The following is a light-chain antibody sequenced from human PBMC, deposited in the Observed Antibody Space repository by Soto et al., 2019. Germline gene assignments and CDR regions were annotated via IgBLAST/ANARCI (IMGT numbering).Light chain of an antibody. V-gene: IGKV1-5*03. CDR1: QTITTS. CDR3: QQYDSYSLRT. Sequence: IQMTQSASTLSACVGDRVTITCRASQTITTSLAWYQQKPGKAPKLLIYKASSLESGVPSRFSGSGSGTEFTLTISSLQPDDFATYYCQQYDSYSLRTFGQGTRVEI. CDR2: KAS. J-gene: IGKJ1*01.